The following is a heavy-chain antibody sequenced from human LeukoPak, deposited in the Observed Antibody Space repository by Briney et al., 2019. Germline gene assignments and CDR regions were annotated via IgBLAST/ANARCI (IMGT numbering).Heavy chain of an antibody. D-gene: IGHD2-2*01. V-gene: IGHV4-34*01. CDR1: GWSFNDYY. Sequence: SETLSLTCAVYGWSFNDYYWNWIRQPPGKGLEWIGEINARGDTNFNPSLKSRVTISVGTSKSQFSLRLTSMIAADTAVYYCARGQVPAARGYNWFDPWGQGTLVTVSS. CDR2: INARGDT. CDR3: ARGQVPAARGYNWFDP. J-gene: IGHJ5*02.